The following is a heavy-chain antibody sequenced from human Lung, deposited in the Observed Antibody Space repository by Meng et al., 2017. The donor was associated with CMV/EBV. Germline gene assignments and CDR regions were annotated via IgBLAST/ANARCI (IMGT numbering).Heavy chain of an antibody. Sequence: VQLVQAGAEGKRPGASWKISCQASGYSFSGFYLNWARQAPGHGLEWLGRVNPISDDTHLAQKFEGRITVTRGATINPAFMELTRLRPDDTAVYYCAKSSDNGWSSWGPGTLVTVSS. D-gene: IGHD6-19*01. CDR3: AKSSDNGWSS. V-gene: IGHV1-2*06. CDR2: VNPISDDT. J-gene: IGHJ4*01. CDR1: GYSFSGFY.